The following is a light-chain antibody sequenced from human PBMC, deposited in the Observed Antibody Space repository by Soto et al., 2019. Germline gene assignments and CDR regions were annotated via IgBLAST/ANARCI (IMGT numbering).Light chain of an antibody. Sequence: QSVLTQPPSVSGAPGQRVTISCTGSSSNIGAGYDVHWYQQLPGRAPKLLIYGNSNRPSGVPDRFSGSKSGTSASLAITGLQAEDEADYYCQSYDSSLVVFGGGTKLTVL. J-gene: IGLJ2*01. CDR2: GNS. V-gene: IGLV1-40*01. CDR1: SSNIGAGYD. CDR3: QSYDSSLVV.